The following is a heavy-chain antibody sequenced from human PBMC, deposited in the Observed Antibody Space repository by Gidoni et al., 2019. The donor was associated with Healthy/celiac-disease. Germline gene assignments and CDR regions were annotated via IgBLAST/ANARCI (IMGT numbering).Heavy chain of an antibody. CDR2: IFSNDEK. CDR3: ARIWGGWYDYSNYEVRLAFDI. CDR1: GFSLSNARMG. D-gene: IGHD4-4*01. V-gene: IGHV2-26*01. Sequence: QVTLKESGPVLVKPTETLTLTCTVSGFSLSNARMGVSWIRQPLGKALEWLAHIFSNDEKSYSTSLKSRLTISKDTSKSQVVLTMTNMDPVDTATYYCARIWGGWYDYSNYEVRLAFDIWGQGTMVTVSS. J-gene: IGHJ3*02.